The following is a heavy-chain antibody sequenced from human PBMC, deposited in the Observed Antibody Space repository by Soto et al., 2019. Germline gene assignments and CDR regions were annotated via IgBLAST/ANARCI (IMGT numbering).Heavy chain of an antibody. V-gene: IGHV1-2*04. D-gene: IGHD7-27*01. CDR1: GYTFTDYY. Sequence: QVQLVQSGAEVKKPGASVKVSCRASGYTFTDYYIHWLRQAPGQGLDWMGWINPYSGDTNCAQKFQVWVTMTRDTSVSTVYIEPSSLKSDDTAVYYCARVHSTGDFDSWGQGTLVTVSS. J-gene: IGHJ4*02. CDR3: ARVHSTGDFDS. CDR2: INPYSGDT.